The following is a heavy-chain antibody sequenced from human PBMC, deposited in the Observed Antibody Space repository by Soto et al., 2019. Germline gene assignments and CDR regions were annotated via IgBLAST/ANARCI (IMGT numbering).Heavy chain of an antibody. CDR3: ARVVTIFGVVTNKWFDP. J-gene: IGHJ5*02. Sequence: ASVKVSCKASGYTFTSYGISWVRQAPGQGLEWMGWISAYNGNTNYAQKLQGRVTMTTDTSTSTAYMELRSLRSDDTAVYYCARVVTIFGVVTNKWFDPWGQGTLGTVSS. CDR1: GYTFTSYG. D-gene: IGHD3-3*01. CDR2: ISAYNGNT. V-gene: IGHV1-18*04.